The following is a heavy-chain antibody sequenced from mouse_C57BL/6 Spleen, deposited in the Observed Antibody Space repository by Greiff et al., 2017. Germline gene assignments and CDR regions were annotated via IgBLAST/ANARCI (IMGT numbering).Heavy chain of an antibody. CDR3: ARRILITTGVATGFDY. CDR2: INPNNGGT. CDR1: GYTFTDYY. J-gene: IGHJ2*01. Sequence: VQLQQSGPELVKPGASVKISCKASGYTFTDYYMNWVKQSHGKSLEWIGDINPNNGGTSYNQKFKGKATLTVDKSSSTAYMELRSLTSEDSAVYYCARRILITTGVATGFDYWGQGTTLTVSS. D-gene: IGHD1-1*01. V-gene: IGHV1-26*01.